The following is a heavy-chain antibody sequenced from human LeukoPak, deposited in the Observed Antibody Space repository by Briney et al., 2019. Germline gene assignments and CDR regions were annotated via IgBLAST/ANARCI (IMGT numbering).Heavy chain of an antibody. V-gene: IGHV1-2*06. CDR3: ARGGPKTYYYGSGSFPSWFDP. CDR2: INPNSGDT. CDR1: GYTFTGYH. D-gene: IGHD3-10*01. J-gene: IGHJ5*02. Sequence: ASVKVSCKASGYTFTGYHMHWVRQAPGQGLEWMGRINPNSGDTNYAQKFQGRVTMTRDTSISTAYMELSRLRSDDTAVYYCARGGPKTYYYGSGSFPSWFDPWGQGTLVTVSS.